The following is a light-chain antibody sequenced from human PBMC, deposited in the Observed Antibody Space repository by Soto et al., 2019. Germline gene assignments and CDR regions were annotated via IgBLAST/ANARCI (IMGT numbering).Light chain of an antibody. J-gene: IGKJ2*01. CDR1: QTISSS. CDR3: QQSYSSPQMYT. V-gene: IGKV1-39*01. CDR2: AAS. Sequence: DIQMTQSPSSLSASVGDRVTITCRASQTISSSLNWYQQKPGKAPDLLIYAASNLQSGVPSRFRGSGSGSDFTLTISSLQSEDFATYYCQQSYSSPQMYTFGQGTRLEIK.